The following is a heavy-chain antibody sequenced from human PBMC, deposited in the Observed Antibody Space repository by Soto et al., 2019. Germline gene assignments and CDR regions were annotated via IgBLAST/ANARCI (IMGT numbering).Heavy chain of an antibody. CDR2: VSTNDDRT. V-gene: IGHV1-18*01. Sequence: ASVKVSCKTSGYIFTAYGLAWLRQAPGQRPEWMGWVSTNDDRTNYAQKFQGRVTMTTDRSTTTTSMELRSLRPDDTAVYYCARELNTESSAYYSFAFWGQGTLVTVSS. J-gene: IGHJ4*02. CDR3: ARELNTESSAYYSFAF. CDR1: GYIFTAYG. D-gene: IGHD3-22*01.